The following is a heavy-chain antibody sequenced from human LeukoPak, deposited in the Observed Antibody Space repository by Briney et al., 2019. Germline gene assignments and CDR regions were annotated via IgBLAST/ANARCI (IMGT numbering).Heavy chain of an antibody. J-gene: IGHJ4*02. D-gene: IGHD5-24*01. CDR3: AREGGDGYPKPFDY. Sequence: SVEVSCKASGGTFSSYAISWVRQAPGQGLEWMGGIIPIFGTANYAQKFQGRVTITADESTSTAYMELSSLRSEDTAVYYCAREGGDGYPKPFDYWGQGTLVTVSS. CDR1: GGTFSSYA. V-gene: IGHV1-69*13. CDR2: IIPIFGTA.